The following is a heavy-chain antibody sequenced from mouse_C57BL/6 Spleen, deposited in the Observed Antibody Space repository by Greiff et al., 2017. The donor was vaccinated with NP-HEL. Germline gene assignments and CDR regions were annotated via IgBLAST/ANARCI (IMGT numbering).Heavy chain of an antibody. D-gene: IGHD2-4*01. V-gene: IGHV1-55*01. CDR3: AREGIYDYYAGHYWYFDV. CDR1: GYTFTSYW. Sequence: QVQLQQPGAELVKPGASVKMSCKASGYTFTSYWITWVKQRPGQGLEWIGDIYPGSGSTNYNEKFKSKATLTVDTSASTAYMQLSSLTSEDFAVYYCAREGIYDYYAGHYWYFDVWGTGTTVTVSS. J-gene: IGHJ1*03. CDR2: IYPGSGST.